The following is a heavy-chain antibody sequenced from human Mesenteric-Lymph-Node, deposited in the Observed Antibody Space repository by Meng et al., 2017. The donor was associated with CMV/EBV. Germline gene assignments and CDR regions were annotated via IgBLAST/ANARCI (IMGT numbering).Heavy chain of an antibody. CDR2: INGDGSRT. D-gene: IGHD4-17*01. J-gene: IGHJ6*02. CDR3: ARGFTTGDSYYYYGMDV. V-gene: IGHV3-74*01. Sequence: ETLSLTCAASGFTFSSYWMQWVRQAPGKRLVWVSLINGDGSRTSYADSVKGRFTISRDNAKNTLYLQMSSLRAEDTAVYYCARGFTTGDSYYYYGMDVWGQGTTVTVSS. CDR1: GFTFSSYW.